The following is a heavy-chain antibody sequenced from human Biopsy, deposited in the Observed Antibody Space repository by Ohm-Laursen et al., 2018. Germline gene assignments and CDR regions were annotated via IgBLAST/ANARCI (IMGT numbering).Heavy chain of an antibody. V-gene: IGHV1-18*01. CDR3: ARDPGYDFWSGSDPFDI. J-gene: IGHJ3*02. CDR2: ISTYNDDT. D-gene: IGHD3-3*01. Sequence: SSVKVSCKASGGTFNSYAISWVRQAPGQGLEWMGWISTYNDDTNIAQKFQGRVSMTTDTSTRTAYMELRSLRSGDTAIYFCARDPGYDFWSGSDPFDIWGQGTLVTVS. CDR1: GGTFNSYA.